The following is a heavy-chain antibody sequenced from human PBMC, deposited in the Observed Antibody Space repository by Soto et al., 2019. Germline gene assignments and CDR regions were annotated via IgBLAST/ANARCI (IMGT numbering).Heavy chain of an antibody. V-gene: IGHV3-23*01. CDR2: ISGSGGST. J-gene: IGHJ4*02. Sequence: GGSLRLSCAASGFTFSSYAMRWVRQAPVKGLEWVSAISGSGGSTYYADSVKGRFTISRDNSKNTLYLQMNSLRADDTAVYYCARSTSSSSFDYWGQGTLVTVSS. CDR3: ARSTSSSSFDY. D-gene: IGHD6-13*01. CDR1: GFTFSSYA.